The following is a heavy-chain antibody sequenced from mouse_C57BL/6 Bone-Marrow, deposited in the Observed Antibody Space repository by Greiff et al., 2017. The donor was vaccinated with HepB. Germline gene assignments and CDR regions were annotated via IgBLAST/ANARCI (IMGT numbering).Heavy chain of an antibody. V-gene: IGHV1-26*01. Sequence: EVKLQQSGPELVKPGASVKISCKASGYTFTDYYMNWVKQSHGKSLEWIGDINPNNGGTSYNQKFKGKATLTVDTSSSTAYMDIRSLTSEDSAVQYCARERDAYYYSSSLVDYGGQGNTLTVSS. CDR1: GYTFTDYY. CDR2: INPNNGGT. CDR3: ARERDAYYYSSSLVDY. J-gene: IGHJ2*01. D-gene: IGHD1-1*01.